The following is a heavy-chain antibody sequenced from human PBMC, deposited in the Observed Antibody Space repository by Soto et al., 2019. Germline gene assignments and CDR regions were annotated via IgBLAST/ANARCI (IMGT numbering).Heavy chain of an antibody. Sequence: SETLSLTCTVSGGSISSGGYYWSWIRQHPGKGLEWIGYIYYSGSTYYNPSLKSRVTVSVDTSKNQFSLKRSSVTAADTAVYFCARDWGRGGGNYYSYGMDEWGQGTTVTVS. D-gene: IGHD3-16*01. J-gene: IGHJ6*02. V-gene: IGHV4-31*03. CDR2: IYYSGST. CDR3: ARDWGRGGGNYYSYGMDE. CDR1: GGSISSGGYY.